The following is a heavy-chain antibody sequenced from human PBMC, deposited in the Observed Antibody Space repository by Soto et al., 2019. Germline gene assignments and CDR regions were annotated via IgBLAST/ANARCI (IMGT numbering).Heavy chain of an antibody. CDR3: AIDGGRGDDCEHDEWDV. D-gene: IGHD2-21*02. CDR1: GGTFSSHT. J-gene: IGHJ6*02. CDR2: IIPILGIT. Sequence: QVQLVQSGAEVRKPGSSVKVSCKASGGTFSSHTINWVRQAPGQGLEWMGRIIPILGITNYEQKFQGRDSSNEDKFTSIAYMELNGLRPEDSAVDYCAIDGGRGDDCEHDEWDVWGQGSTVTVSS. V-gene: IGHV1-69*04.